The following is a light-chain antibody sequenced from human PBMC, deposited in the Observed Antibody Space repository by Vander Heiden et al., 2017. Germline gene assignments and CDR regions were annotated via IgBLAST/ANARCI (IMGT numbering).Light chain of an antibody. CDR2: RVS. Sequence: DVVMTQSPLSLPGTLGQAAAISCRSSQSGVNSDGNTYLSWFQQRPGQSPRRLIYRVSNRDSGVPDRISGSGSGTDFTLKISRVEAEDVGVYFCMQGSHWPLTFGGGTRVEIK. CDR1: QSGVNSDGNTY. CDR3: MQGSHWPLT. J-gene: IGKJ4*01. V-gene: IGKV2-30*01.